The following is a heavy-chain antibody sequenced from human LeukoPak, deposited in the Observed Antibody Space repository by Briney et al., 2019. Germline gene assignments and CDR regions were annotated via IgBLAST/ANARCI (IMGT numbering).Heavy chain of an antibody. J-gene: IGHJ3*02. D-gene: IGHD6-19*01. CDR3: ARELSSSGWSTNAFDI. V-gene: IGHV3-21*01. CDR2: ISSSSYI. CDR1: GFTFSSYS. Sequence: GGTLRLSCAASGFTFSSYSMNWVRQAPGKGLEWVSSISSSSYIYYADSVKGRFTISRDNAKNSLYLQMNSLRAEDTAVYYCARELSSSGWSTNAFDIWGQGTMVTVSS.